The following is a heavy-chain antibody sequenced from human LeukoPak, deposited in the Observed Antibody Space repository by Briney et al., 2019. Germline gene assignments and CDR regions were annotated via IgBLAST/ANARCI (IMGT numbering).Heavy chain of an antibody. CDR1: GGTFSSYA. CDR2: IIPIFGTA. J-gene: IGHJ4*02. CDR3: ARDRRGAAHPHYFDY. Sequence: ASVKVSCKASGGTFSSYAISWVRQAPGQGLEWMGGIIPIFGTANYAQKFQGRVTITADESTSTAYMELSSLRSEDTAVYYCARDRRGAAHPHYFDYWGQGTLVTVSS. D-gene: IGHD6-6*01. V-gene: IGHV1-69*13.